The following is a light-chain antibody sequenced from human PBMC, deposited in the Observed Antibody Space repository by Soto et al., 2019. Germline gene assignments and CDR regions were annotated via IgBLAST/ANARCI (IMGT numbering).Light chain of an antibody. CDR1: QTISTY. J-gene: IGKJ1*01. CDR3: KQSFSTPRT. Sequence: IQMTHSLASLCAAVGARVGIACGASQTISTYLNWYQQKPGKAPKLLIYGASSLQSGVPSRFSGSGSGTDFTITISSMQPEDFGTYYCKQSFSTPRTFGQGPKVDIK. V-gene: IGKV1-39*01. CDR2: GAS.